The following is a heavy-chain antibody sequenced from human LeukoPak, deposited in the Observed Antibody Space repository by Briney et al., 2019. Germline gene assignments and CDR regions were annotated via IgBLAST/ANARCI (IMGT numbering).Heavy chain of an antibody. D-gene: IGHD3-22*01. CDR1: GFTFSSYW. J-gene: IGHJ4*02. Sequence: PGGSLRLSCAASGFTFSSYWMIWVRQAPGKGLEWVANIKKDGSEKYYVDSVKGRFTISRDNAKNSLYLQMNSLRAEDTAVYYCARDLYRIVVVPHYFDYWGQGTLITVSS. V-gene: IGHV3-7*01. CDR3: ARDLYRIVVVPHYFDY. CDR2: IKKDGSEK.